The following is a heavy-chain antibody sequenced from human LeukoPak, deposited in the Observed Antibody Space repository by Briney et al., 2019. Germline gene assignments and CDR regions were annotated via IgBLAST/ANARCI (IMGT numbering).Heavy chain of an antibody. J-gene: IGHJ6*02. CDR2: INPNSGGT. Sequence: GASVKVSCKASGYTFTGYYMHWVRQALGQGLEWMGWINPNSGGTNYAQKFQGRVTMTRDTSISTAYMELSRLRSDDTAVYYCARSEPYCSSTSCYSYYYYGMDVWGQGTTVTVSS. CDR1: GYTFTGYY. CDR3: ARSEPYCSSTSCYSYYYYGMDV. D-gene: IGHD2-2*01. V-gene: IGHV1-2*02.